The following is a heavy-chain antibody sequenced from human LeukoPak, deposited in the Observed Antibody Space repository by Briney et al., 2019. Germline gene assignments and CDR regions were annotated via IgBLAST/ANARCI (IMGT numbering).Heavy chain of an antibody. CDR1: GGSISSSSHY. J-gene: IGHJ5*02. CDR3: ARNRYCSSTSCYGRWFDP. D-gene: IGHD2-2*01. Sequence: PSETLSLTCTVSGGSISSSSHYWGWIRQPPGKGLEWIGSMYYSGSTNYNPSLKSRVTISVDTSKNQFSLKLSSVTAADTAVYYCARNRYCSSTSCYGRWFDPWGQGTLVTVSS. CDR2: MYYSGST. V-gene: IGHV4-39*07.